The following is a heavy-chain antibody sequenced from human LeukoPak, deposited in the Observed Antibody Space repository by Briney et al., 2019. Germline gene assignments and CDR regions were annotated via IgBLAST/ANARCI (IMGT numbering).Heavy chain of an antibody. J-gene: IGHJ4*02. D-gene: IGHD4-17*01. CDR1: GFTFSTYA. CDR2: ISSSGGST. Sequence: GGSLRLSCAASGFTFSTYAMSWVRQAPGKGLECVSIISSSGGSTYYADSVKGRFTISRDNSKNMLYLQMNSLRAVDMAVYYCAKTVTINQGFDYWGRGTLVTVSS. V-gene: IGHV3-23*01. CDR3: AKTVTINQGFDY.